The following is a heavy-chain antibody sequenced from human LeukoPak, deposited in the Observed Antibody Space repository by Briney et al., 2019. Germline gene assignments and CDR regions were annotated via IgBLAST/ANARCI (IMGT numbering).Heavy chain of an antibody. CDR2: INHSGST. J-gene: IGHJ4*02. CDR3: ARGRYYDSGSKITFDY. V-gene: IGHV4-34*01. Sequence: PSETLSLTCAVYGGSFSGYYWSWIRQPPGKGLEWIGEINHSGSTNYNPSLKSRVTISVDTSKNQFSLKLSSVTAADTAVYYCARGRYYDSGSKITFDYWGQGTLVTVSS. D-gene: IGHD3-10*01. CDR1: GGSFSGYY.